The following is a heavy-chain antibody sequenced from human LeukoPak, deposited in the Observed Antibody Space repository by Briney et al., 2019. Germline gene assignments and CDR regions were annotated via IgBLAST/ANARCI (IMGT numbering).Heavy chain of an antibody. CDR3: ATHYYDSSGYYSPDY. CDR2: ISYDGSNK. D-gene: IGHD3-22*01. CDR1: GFTFGTYA. V-gene: IGHV3-30-3*01. J-gene: IGHJ4*02. Sequence: PGGSLRLSCVASGFTFGTYAMYWVRQAPGKGLEWVAVISYDGSNKYYADSVKGRFTISRDNSKNTLYLQMNSLRAEDTAVYYRATHYYDSSGYYSPDYWGQGTLVTVSS.